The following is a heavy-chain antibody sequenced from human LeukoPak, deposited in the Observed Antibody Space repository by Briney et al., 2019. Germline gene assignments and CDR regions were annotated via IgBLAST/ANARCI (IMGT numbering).Heavy chain of an antibody. J-gene: IGHJ4*02. Sequence: HPGGSLRLSCAASGFTFSSYAMHWVRQAPGKGLEWVAVISYDGSNKYYADSVKGRFTISRDNSKNTLYLQMNSLRAEDTAVYYCARASSSWSPCDYWGQGTLVTVSS. V-gene: IGHV3-30-3*01. CDR3: ARASSSWSPCDY. D-gene: IGHD6-13*01. CDR1: GFTFSSYA. CDR2: ISYDGSNK.